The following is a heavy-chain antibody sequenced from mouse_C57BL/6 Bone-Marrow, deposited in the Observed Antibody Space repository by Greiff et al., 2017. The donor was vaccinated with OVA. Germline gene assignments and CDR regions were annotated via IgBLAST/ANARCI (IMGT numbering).Heavy chain of an antibody. CDR2: IDPSDSYT. Sequence: QVQLKQPGAELVRPGTSVKLSCKASGYTFTSYWMHWVKQRPGQGLEWIGVIDPSDSYTNYNQKFKGKATLTVDTSSSTAYMQLSSLTSEDSAVYYCARNYDGFAYWGQGTLVTVSA. CDR3: ARNYDGFAY. J-gene: IGHJ3*01. V-gene: IGHV1-59*01. CDR1: GYTFTSYW. D-gene: IGHD1-1*01.